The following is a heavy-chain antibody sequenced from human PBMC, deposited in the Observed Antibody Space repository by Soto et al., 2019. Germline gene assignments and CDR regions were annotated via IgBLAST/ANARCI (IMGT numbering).Heavy chain of an antibody. CDR1: GGSISSYY. V-gene: IGHV4-59*01. CDR3: ARDRGWFDL. J-gene: IGHJ5*02. Sequence: ASETLSLTSTVSGGSISSYYWSWIRQPPGRGLEWIGYIYYSGSTNYNPSLKSRVTISVDTSKNQFSLKLSSVTAADTAVYYCARDRGWFDLWGQGTLVTVSS. CDR2: IYYSGST.